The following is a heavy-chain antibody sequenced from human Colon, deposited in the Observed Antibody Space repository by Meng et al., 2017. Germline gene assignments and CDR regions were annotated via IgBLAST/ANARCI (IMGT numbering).Heavy chain of an antibody. CDR2: IKEDGSEK. D-gene: IGHD6-19*01. CDR1: GFTFSSYW. CDR3: ARAEQWLAQNH. Sequence: GESLKISCAASGFTFSSYWMSWVRQAPGKGLEWVANIKEDGSEKYYVDSVKGRFTISRDNAKNSLYLQMNSLRAEDTAVYYCARAEQWLAQNHWGQGTRVTVSS. V-gene: IGHV3-7*04. J-gene: IGHJ5*02.